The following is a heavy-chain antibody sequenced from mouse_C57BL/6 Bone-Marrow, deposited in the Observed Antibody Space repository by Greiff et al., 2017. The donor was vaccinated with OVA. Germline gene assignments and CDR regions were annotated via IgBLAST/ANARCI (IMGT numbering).Heavy chain of an antibody. V-gene: IGHV1-81*01. CDR1: GYTFTSYG. CDR3: ARYLLWFYAMDY. CDR2: IYPRSGNP. D-gene: IGHD2-9*01. Sequence: VQLQQSGAELARPGASVKLSCKASGYTFTSYGISWVKQRTGQGLEWIGEIYPRSGNPYYNEKFKGKATLTADKSSSTAYMELRSLTSEDSAVYFCARYLLWFYAMDYWGQGTSVTVSS. J-gene: IGHJ4*01.